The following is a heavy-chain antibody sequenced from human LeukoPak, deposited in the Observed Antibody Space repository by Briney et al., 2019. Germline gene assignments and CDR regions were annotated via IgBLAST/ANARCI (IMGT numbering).Heavy chain of an antibody. J-gene: IGHJ4*02. CDR1: GFTFDDYA. CDR3: AKDMAGEWGHGDYAFDY. V-gene: IGHV3-9*01. Sequence: QTGGSLRLSCAASGFTFDDYAMHWVRQAPGKGLEWVSGISWNSGSIGYADSVKGRFTISRDNAKNSLYLQMNSLRAEDTALYYCAKDMAGEWGHGDYAFDYWGQGTLVTVSS. CDR2: ISWNSGSI. D-gene: IGHD4-17*01.